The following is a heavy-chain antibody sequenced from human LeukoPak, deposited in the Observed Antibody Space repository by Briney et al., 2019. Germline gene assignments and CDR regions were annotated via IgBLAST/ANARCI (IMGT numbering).Heavy chain of an antibody. Sequence: ASVKVSCKAYGYTFSSHGISWVRQAPGQGLEWMRWISAYNGNINSAQKLQGRLTMTTDTSTNTAYMELRGLRSDDTAVYYCARDWVRYCSTASCLLQFDSWGQGTLVTVSS. V-gene: IGHV1-18*01. CDR3: ARDWVRYCSTASCLLQFDS. CDR1: GYTFSSHG. CDR2: ISAYNGNI. D-gene: IGHD3-16*02. J-gene: IGHJ4*02.